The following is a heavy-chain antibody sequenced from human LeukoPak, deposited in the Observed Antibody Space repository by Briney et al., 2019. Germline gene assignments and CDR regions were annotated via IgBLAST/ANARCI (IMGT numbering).Heavy chain of an antibody. CDR2: ISSSSSYI. V-gene: IGHV3-21*01. CDR1: GLTFSSYS. Sequence: GGSLRLSCAASGLTFSSYSMNWVRQAPGKGLEWVSSISSSSSYIYYADSVKGRFTISRDNAKNSLYLQMNSLRAEDTAVYYCARDGLAVAVDSYYFDYWGQGTLVTVSS. J-gene: IGHJ4*02. CDR3: ARDGLAVAVDSYYFDY. D-gene: IGHD6-19*01.